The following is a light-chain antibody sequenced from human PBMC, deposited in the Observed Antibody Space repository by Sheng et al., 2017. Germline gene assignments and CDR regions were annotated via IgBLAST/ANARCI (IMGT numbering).Light chain of an antibody. J-gene: IGKJ2*01. V-gene: IGKV3-11*01. CDR3: QQRNNWPPVYT. Sequence: EVILTQSPATLSLSPGERATLSCRASQSVSSYLAWYQQKPGQAPRLLIYGFPNRATGTPARFSGSGSGTDLTLTISSLEPEDSAIYYCQQRNNWPPVYTFGQGTKLEI. CDR1: QSVSSY. CDR2: GFP.